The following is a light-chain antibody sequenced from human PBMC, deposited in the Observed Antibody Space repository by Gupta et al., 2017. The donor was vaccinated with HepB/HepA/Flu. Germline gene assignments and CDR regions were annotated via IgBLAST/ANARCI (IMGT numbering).Light chain of an antibody. CDR2: QDN. Sequence: SYELTQPPSVSVSPGQTASITCSGDKLGHKYACWYQQKPGQSPVLVIYQDNKRPSGIPERFSGSNSGNTATLTISGTQAMGEADYYCQAWDSSFAVFGGGTKLTVL. J-gene: IGLJ2*01. CDR3: QAWDSSFAV. V-gene: IGLV3-1*01. CDR1: KLGHKY.